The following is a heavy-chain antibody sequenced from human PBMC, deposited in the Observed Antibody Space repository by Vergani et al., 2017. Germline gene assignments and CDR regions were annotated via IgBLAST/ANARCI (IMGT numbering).Heavy chain of an antibody. V-gene: IGHV5-51*07. CDR3: ARHTTYTDS. D-gene: IGHD1-1*01. CDR1: EYSFGNYW. CDR2: IYPADSDT. J-gene: IGHJ4*02. Sequence: EVELVQSGPEMRKPGESLKISCKGSEYSFGNYWIGWVHQMPGKGLEWIGIIYPADSDTRYSPSFQGQVTISADKSISTAFLQWDSLKASDTALYYCARHTTYTDSWGQGTLVTVSS.